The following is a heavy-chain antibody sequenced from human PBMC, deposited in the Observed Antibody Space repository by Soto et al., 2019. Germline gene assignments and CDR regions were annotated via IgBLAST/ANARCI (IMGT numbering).Heavy chain of an antibody. CDR2: IPSGDSNA. CDR3: ARHRVAGGIGAFDP. CDR1: GYSFSTYS. V-gene: IGHV5-51*01. J-gene: IGHJ5*02. D-gene: IGHD6-19*01. Sequence: PGESLKISYKGSGYSFSTYSIGWVRQMPGKGLEWMGNIPSGDSNARYRPSVQGQVTISVDKSISTAYLQWSSLKASDTAMYYCARHRVAGGIGAFDPWGQGTLVTVSS.